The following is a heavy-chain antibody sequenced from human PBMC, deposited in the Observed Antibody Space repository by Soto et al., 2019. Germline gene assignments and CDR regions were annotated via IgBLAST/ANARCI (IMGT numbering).Heavy chain of an antibody. D-gene: IGHD5-18*01. J-gene: IGHJ6*02. Sequence: PGGSLRLSCAASRFMFSSYWMHWVRQAPGKGLVWVSRINSDGGTTTYADSVKGRFTISRDNAKNTLYLQMNSLRAEDTAVYYCARGYQYSSGYHYYGMDVWGQGTTVTVSS. V-gene: IGHV3-74*01. CDR1: RFMFSSYW. CDR3: ARGYQYSSGYHYYGMDV. CDR2: INSDGGTT.